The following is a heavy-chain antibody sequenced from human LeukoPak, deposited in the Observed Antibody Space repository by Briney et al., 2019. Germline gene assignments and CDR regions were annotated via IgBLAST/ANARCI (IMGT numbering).Heavy chain of an antibody. CDR3: AKDRFSYDSGPSNWLDP. Sequence: QPGGSLRLSCVASVFTFNTYGMHWVRQAPGRGLEWVAFIRYDGGNEYYADSVKGRFTVSRDNSKNTLYLQMNSLRTEDTAVYYCAKDRFSYDSGPSNWLDPWGQGTLVTVSS. D-gene: IGHD3-10*01. V-gene: IGHV3-30*02. J-gene: IGHJ5*02. CDR1: VFTFNTYG. CDR2: IRYDGGNE.